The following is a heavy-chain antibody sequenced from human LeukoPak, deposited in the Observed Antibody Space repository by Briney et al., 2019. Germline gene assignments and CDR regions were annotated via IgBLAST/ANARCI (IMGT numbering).Heavy chain of an antibody. CDR2: IKQDGSEK. CDR3: AREHPGSQLPPDY. V-gene: IGHV3-7*01. Sequence: GGSLRLSCAASGFTFSSYWMSWVRQAPGKGLEWVVNIKQDGSEKYYVDSVKGRFTISRDNAKNSLYLQMNSLRAEDTAVYYCAREHPGSQLPPDYWDQGTLVTVSS. J-gene: IGHJ4*02. D-gene: IGHD2-2*01. CDR1: GFTFSSYW.